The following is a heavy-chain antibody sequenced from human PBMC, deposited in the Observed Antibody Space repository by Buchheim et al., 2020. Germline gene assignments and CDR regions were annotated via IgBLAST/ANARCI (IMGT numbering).Heavy chain of an antibody. CDR1: GYTFTGYY. V-gene: IGHV1-2*04. CDR3: ARERYDSSGYYSYYYYGMEV. D-gene: IGHD3-22*01. Sequence: QVQLVQSGAEVKKPGASVKVSCKASGYTFTGYYMHWVRQAPGQGLEWMGWINPNSGGTNYAQKFQGWVTMTRDTSISTAYMELSRLRSDDTAVYYCARERYDSSGYYSYYYYGMEVWGQGTT. CDR2: INPNSGGT. J-gene: IGHJ6*02.